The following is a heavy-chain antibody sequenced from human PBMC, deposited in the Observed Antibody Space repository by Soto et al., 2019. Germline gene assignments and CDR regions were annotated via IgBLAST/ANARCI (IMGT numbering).Heavy chain of an antibody. J-gene: IGHJ4*02. CDR3: AKKYYFGSGSYVFYFDY. Sequence: EVQLLESGGGSVQPGGSLRLSCAASGFTFSNYAMTWVRQAPGKGLWWVSTMSGTAGNTYYADSGKGRFTISRDTSKNTLYLQMNSLRAEDTDVYYCAKKYYFGSGSYVFYFDYWGQGTLVTVSS. CDR1: GFTFSNYA. D-gene: IGHD3-10*01. V-gene: IGHV3-23*01. CDR2: MSGTAGNT.